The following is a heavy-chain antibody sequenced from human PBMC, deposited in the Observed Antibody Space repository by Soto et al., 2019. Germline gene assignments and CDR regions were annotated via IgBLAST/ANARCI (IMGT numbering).Heavy chain of an antibody. Sequence: EVHLVESGGGSVQPGGSPRISCGASGFTFGSYWMDWVRQVPGKGLVWVSRINGDGRITTYADSVKGRFTISRDNAGSTLYLQMNSLRVDDTAVYYCSRETLWFGESPKSGGQGTLVTVSS. CDR1: GFTFGSYW. J-gene: IGHJ4*02. D-gene: IGHD3-10*01. CDR2: INGDGRIT. V-gene: IGHV3-74*01. CDR3: SRETLWFGESPKS.